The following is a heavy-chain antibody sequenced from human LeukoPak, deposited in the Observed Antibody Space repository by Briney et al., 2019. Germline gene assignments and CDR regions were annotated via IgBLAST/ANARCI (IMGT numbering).Heavy chain of an antibody. CDR1: GYSFTNYW. D-gene: IGHD3-3*01. Sequence: GESLKISCKGSGYSFTNYWIGWVRQMPGKGLEWMGIIYPGDSDTRYSPPFQGQVTISADKSISTAYLQWSSLKAPDTAMYYCARHARSGYFNWFDPWGQGTLVTVSS. V-gene: IGHV5-51*01. CDR3: ARHARSGYFNWFDP. CDR2: IYPGDSDT. J-gene: IGHJ5*02.